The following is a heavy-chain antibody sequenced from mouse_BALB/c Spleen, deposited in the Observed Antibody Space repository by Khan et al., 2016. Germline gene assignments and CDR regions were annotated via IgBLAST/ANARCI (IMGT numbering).Heavy chain of an antibody. CDR2: VSYSGST. CDR3: ARDYYGSIRYYYAMDY. J-gene: IGHJ4*01. CDR1: GDSITSGY. V-gene: IGHV3-8*02. Sequence: EVKLLEAGPSLVKPSQTLSLTCSVTGDSITSGYWNWIRKFPGNKLEYMGYVSYSGSTYYNPSLKSRISITRDTSKNQYYLQLNSVTTEDTATYYCARDYYGSIRYYYAMDYWGQGTSVTVSS. D-gene: IGHD1-1*01.